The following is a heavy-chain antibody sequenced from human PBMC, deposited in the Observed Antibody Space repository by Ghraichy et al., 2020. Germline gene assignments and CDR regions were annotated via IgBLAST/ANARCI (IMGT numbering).Heavy chain of an antibody. Sequence: SETLSLTCSVSGVSMSSYCWNWIRQSPGKGLEWIGYICDRGSTNYNPSLKSRVTISEDTSKEQFSLNLNSVTAADTAVYYCAGGKIDRAGCNGMDVWGQGIRVTVSS. CDR2: ICDRGST. D-gene: IGHD3-22*01. J-gene: IGHJ6*01. CDR1: GVSMSSYC. V-gene: IGHV4-59*01. CDR3: AGGKIDRAGCNGMDV.